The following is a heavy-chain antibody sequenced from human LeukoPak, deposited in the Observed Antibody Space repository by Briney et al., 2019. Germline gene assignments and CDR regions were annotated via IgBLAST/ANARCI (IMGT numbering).Heavy chain of an antibody. D-gene: IGHD2-2*01. CDR1: GYTFTGYY. Sequence: GASVKVSCKASGYTFTGYYMHRVRQAPGQGLEWMGWINPNSGGTNYAQKFQGRVTMTRDTSISTAYMELSRLRSDDTAVYYCARDLFGIVVVPAAMGYWGQGTLVTVSS. J-gene: IGHJ4*02. V-gene: IGHV1-2*02. CDR2: INPNSGGT. CDR3: ARDLFGIVVVPAAMGY.